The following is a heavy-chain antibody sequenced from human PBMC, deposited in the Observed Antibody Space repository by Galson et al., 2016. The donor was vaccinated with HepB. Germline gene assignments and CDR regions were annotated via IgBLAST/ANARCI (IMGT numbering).Heavy chain of an antibody. D-gene: IGHD3-22*01. V-gene: IGHV3-7*01. J-gene: IGHJ4*02. CDR1: GFTFSRYW. CDR3: ARAGVAYETSGYFYGQLDY. Sequence: SLRLSCAASGFTFSRYWMNWVRQAPGKGLEWVANIQHDGTKQYYVDSVKGRFAISRDNAKSSLYLQMNSLRDDDTAVYFCARAGVAYETSGYFYGQLDYWGQGTLVIVSS. CDR2: IQHDGTKQ.